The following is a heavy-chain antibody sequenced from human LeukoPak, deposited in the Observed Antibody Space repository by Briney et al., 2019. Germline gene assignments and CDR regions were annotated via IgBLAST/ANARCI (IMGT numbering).Heavy chain of an antibody. CDR3: ARESGSEDYYYYGMDV. CDR2: IIPIFGIA. D-gene: IGHD6-19*01. J-gene: IGHJ6*02. Sequence: SVKVSFKASGGTFISYAISWVRQAPGQGLEWMGRIIPIFGIANYAQKFQGRVTITADKSTSTAYMELSSLRSEDTAVYYCARESGSEDYYYYGMDVWGQGTTVTVSS. V-gene: IGHV1-69*04. CDR1: GGTFISYA.